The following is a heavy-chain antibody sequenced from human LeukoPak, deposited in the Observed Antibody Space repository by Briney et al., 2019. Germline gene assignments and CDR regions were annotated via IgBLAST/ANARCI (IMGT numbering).Heavy chain of an antibody. J-gene: IGHJ6*02. CDR2: IYYSGST. Sequence: PSETLSLTCTVSGGSISSYYWSWIRQPPGKGLEWIGYIYYSGSTNYNPSLKSRVTISVDTSKNQFSLKLSSVTAADTAVYYCARGVSYDFWSGYSGHYYYGMDVWGQGTTVTVSS. CDR1: GGSISSYY. CDR3: ARGVSYDFWSGYSGHYYYGMDV. D-gene: IGHD3-3*01. V-gene: IGHV4-59*01.